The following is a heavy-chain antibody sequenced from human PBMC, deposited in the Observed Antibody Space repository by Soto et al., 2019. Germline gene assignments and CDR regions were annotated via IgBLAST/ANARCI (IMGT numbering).Heavy chain of an antibody. J-gene: IGHJ5*02. Sequence: SETLSLTCAVYGGSFSGYYWSWIRQPPGKGLEWIGEINHSGSTNYNPSLKSRVTISVDTSKNQFSLKLSSVTAADTAVYYCARWFNYDFWSGYAQRIRCTGWFDPWGQGTLVTVSS. CDR1: GGSFSGYY. CDR2: INHSGST. CDR3: ARWFNYDFWSGYAQRIRCTGWFDP. D-gene: IGHD3-3*01. V-gene: IGHV4-34*01.